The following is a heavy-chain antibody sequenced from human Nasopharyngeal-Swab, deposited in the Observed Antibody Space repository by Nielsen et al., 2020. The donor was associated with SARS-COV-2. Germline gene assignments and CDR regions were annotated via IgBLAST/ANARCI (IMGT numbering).Heavy chain of an antibody. Sequence: SGPTLLQPTQTLTLTCTFSGFSLSTSGVGVGWIRQPPGKALEWLALIYWDDDKRYSPSLKSRLTITKDTSKNQVVLTMTNMDPVDTATYYCAHRLAAYSGPYFDYWGQGTLVTVSS. CDR2: IYWDDDK. CDR1: GFSLSTSGVG. J-gene: IGHJ4*02. V-gene: IGHV2-5*02. D-gene: IGHD2-15*01. CDR3: AHRLAAYSGPYFDY.